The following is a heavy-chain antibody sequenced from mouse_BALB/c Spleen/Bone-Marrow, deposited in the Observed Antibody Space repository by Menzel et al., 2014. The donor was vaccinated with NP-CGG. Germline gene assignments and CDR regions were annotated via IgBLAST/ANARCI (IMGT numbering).Heavy chain of an antibody. Sequence: VQRVESGAELVKPGASVKLSCKASGYTLTSYWMHWVKQRPGQGLEWIGEINPSNGRTNYNEKFKSEATLTVDKSSSTAYMQLSSLTSEDSAVYYCARYLHYYGSSYGYFDVWGAGTTVTVSS. CDR2: INPSNGRT. D-gene: IGHD1-1*01. CDR3: ARYLHYYGSSYGYFDV. CDR1: GYTLTSYW. J-gene: IGHJ1*01. V-gene: IGHV1S81*02.